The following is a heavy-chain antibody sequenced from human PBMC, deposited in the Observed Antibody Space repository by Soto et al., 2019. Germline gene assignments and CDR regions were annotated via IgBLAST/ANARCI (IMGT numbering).Heavy chain of an antibody. Sequence: SETLSLTCTVSGGSISSGGYYWSWIRQHPGKGLEWIGYIYYSGSTYYNPSLKSRVTISVDTSKNQFSLKLSSVTAADTAVYCCARVGPAATRRDYYYYMDVWGKGTTVTVSS. CDR1: GGSISSGGYY. J-gene: IGHJ6*03. CDR2: IYYSGST. V-gene: IGHV4-31*03. D-gene: IGHD2-2*01. CDR3: ARVGPAATRRDYYYYMDV.